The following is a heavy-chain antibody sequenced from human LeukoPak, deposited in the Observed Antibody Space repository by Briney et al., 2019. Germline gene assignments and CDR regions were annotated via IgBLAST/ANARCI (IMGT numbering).Heavy chain of an antibody. V-gene: IGHV4-30-2*01. CDR2: IYHSGST. J-gene: IGHJ2*01. CDR1: GGSISSGGYS. Sequence: SQTLSLTCAVSGGSISSGGYSWSWIRQPPGKGLEWIGYIYHSGSTYYNPSLKSRVTISVDRSKNQFSLKLSSVTAADTAVYYCARVYSGYEWGWYFDLWGGGTLVTVSS. D-gene: IGHD5-12*01. CDR3: ARVYSGYEWGWYFDL.